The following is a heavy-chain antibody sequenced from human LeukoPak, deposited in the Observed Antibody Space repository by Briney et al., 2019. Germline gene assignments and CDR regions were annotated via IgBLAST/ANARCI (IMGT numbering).Heavy chain of an antibody. D-gene: IGHD3-22*01. CDR2: IYYSGST. Sequence: SETLSLTCTVSGGSISSSSYYWGWIRQPPGKGLEWIGSIYYSGSTYYNPSLKSRVTISVDTSKNQFSLKLSSVTAADTAVYYCATSRYYYDSSGYYNGAAFDIWGRGTMVTVSS. J-gene: IGHJ3*02. CDR3: ATSRYYYDSSGYYNGAAFDI. CDR1: GGSISSSSYY. V-gene: IGHV4-39*01.